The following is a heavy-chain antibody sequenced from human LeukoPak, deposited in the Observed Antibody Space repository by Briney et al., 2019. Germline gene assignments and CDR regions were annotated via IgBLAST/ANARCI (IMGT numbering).Heavy chain of an antibody. CDR3: ASLSSTTPVDY. CDR1: GFTFSSYG. V-gene: IGHV3-33*01. D-gene: IGHD2-2*01. CDR2: IWYDGSNK. Sequence: GGSLRLSCAASGFTFSSYGMHWVRQAPGKGLEWVAVIWYDGSNKYYADSVKGRFTISRDNSKNTLYLQMNSLRAEDTAVYYCASLSSTTPVDYWGQGTLVTVSS. J-gene: IGHJ4*02.